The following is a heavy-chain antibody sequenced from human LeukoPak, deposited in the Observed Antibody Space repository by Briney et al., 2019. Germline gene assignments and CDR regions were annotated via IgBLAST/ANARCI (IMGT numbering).Heavy chain of an antibody. J-gene: IGHJ4*02. D-gene: IGHD3-22*01. CDR2: ISSSSRFL. CDR1: GFTFSSYS. Sequence: PGGSLRLSCAASGFTFSSYSMNWVRQAPGKGLEWVSSISSSSRFLYYVDSVKGRFTISRDNAKNSLYLQMNSLRAEDTAVYYCARPRSGSFDYWGQGTLVTVSS. V-gene: IGHV3-21*01. CDR3: ARPRSGSFDY.